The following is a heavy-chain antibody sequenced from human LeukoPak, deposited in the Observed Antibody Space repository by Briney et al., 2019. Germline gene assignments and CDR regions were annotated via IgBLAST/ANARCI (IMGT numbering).Heavy chain of an antibody. J-gene: IGHJ4*02. V-gene: IGHV3-48*01. CDR1: GFRFHTYS. CDR3: AKDPYYDSSGDDY. CDR2: ISSSSDDI. D-gene: IGHD3-22*01. Sequence: PGGSLRLSCAASGFRFHTYSMNWVRQAPGKGLEWISYISSSSDDIYHADSVKGRFTISRDNSKNTLYLQMNSLRAEDTAVYYCAKDPYYDSSGDDYWGQGTLVTVSS.